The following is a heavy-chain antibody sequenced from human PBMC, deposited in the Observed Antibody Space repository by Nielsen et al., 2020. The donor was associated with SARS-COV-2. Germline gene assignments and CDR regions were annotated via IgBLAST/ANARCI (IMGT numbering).Heavy chain of an antibody. V-gene: IGHV4-59*01. D-gene: IGHD1-26*01. Sequence: SETLSLTCTVSGGSISSYYWSWIRQPPGKGLEWIGYIYYSGSTNYNPSLKSRVTISVDTSKNQFSLKLSSVTAADTAVYYCARAGGLSPLPIDYWGQGTLVTVSS. CDR3: ARAGGLSPLPIDY. CDR1: GGSISSYY. J-gene: IGHJ4*02. CDR2: IYYSGST.